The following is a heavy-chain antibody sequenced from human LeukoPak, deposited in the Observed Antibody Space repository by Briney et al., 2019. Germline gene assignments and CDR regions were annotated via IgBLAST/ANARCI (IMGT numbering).Heavy chain of an antibody. CDR1: GGTFSTAA. Sequence: SVKVSCKTSGGTFSTAAISWFRQAPGQGLEWMARIIPMFTTPDYAYKFLDRVTITADKSTSTAYMELTTLTSDDTAVYFCAYSVSAAINNFFDPWGQGTLATVSS. D-gene: IGHD2-2*02. CDR2: IIPMFTTP. J-gene: IGHJ5*02. CDR3: AYSVSAAINNFFDP. V-gene: IGHV1-69*06.